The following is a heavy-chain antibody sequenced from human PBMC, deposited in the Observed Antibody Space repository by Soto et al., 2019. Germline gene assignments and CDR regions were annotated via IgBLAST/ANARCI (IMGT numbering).Heavy chain of an antibody. D-gene: IGHD6-13*01. V-gene: IGHV3-30-3*01. J-gene: IGHJ4*02. CDR1: GFTFSSYA. Sequence: PGGSLRLSCAASGFTFSSYAMHWVRQAPGKGLEWVAVISYDGSNKYYADSVKGRFTISRDNSKNTLYLQMNSLRAEDTAVYYCAREVGIAAAGTPLSSGLFDYWGQGTLVTVSS. CDR2: ISYDGSNK. CDR3: AREVGIAAAGTPLSSGLFDY.